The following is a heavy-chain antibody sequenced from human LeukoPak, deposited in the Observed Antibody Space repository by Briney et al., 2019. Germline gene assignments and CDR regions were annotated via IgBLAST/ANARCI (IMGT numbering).Heavy chain of an antibody. CDR1: GYSISSGYY. V-gene: IGHV4-38-2*02. CDR2: IYHSGST. CDR3: ARVMELQPDRSFDS. Sequence: SETLSLTCTVSGYSISSGYYWGWIRQPPGKGLEWIGSIYHSGSTYYNPSLKSRVTMSVDTSKNQFSLRLSSVTAADTAVYYCARVMELQPDRSFDSWGQGTLVTVSS. J-gene: IGHJ4*02. D-gene: IGHD1-7*01.